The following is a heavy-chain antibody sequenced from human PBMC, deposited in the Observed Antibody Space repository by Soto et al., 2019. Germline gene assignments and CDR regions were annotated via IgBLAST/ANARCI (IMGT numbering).Heavy chain of an antibody. CDR1: GYTLTSYA. D-gene: IGHD6-19*01. CDR3: ARDPSSGWYGGDY. CDR2: INAGNGNT. Sequence: ASVKVSCKASGYTLTSYAIHWGRQAPGQRLEWMGWINAGNGNTKYSQKFQGRVTITRDTSASTAYMELSSLRSEDTAVYYCARDPSSGWYGGDYWGQGTLVTVSS. J-gene: IGHJ4*02. V-gene: IGHV1-3*01.